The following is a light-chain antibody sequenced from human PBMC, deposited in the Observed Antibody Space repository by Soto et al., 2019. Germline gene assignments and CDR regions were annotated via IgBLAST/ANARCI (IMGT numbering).Light chain of an antibody. Sequence: IVMTQSPATLSVSPGERATLSCRASQSVSSSYLAWYQQKPGQAPRLLIYGSSTRATGIPDRFSGSGSGTEFTLTISSLQSEDVAVYYCQQYNKWPLTFGGGTKVEIK. CDR2: GSS. J-gene: IGKJ4*01. CDR3: QQYNKWPLT. V-gene: IGKV3-15*01. CDR1: QSVSSSY.